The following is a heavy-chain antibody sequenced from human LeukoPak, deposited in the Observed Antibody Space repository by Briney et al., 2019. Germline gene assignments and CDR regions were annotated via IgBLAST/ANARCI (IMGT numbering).Heavy chain of an antibody. V-gene: IGHV3-30*18. CDR3: AKDRGYCSGGSCYFLDY. Sequence: GRSLRLSCAASGFTFISYGMHWVRQAPGKGLEWVAVISYDGSNKYYADSVKGRFTISRDNSKNTLYLQMNSLRAEDTAVYYCAKDRGYCSGGSCYFLDYWGEGTLVTVSA. J-gene: IGHJ4*02. D-gene: IGHD2-15*01. CDR1: GFTFISYG. CDR2: ISYDGSNK.